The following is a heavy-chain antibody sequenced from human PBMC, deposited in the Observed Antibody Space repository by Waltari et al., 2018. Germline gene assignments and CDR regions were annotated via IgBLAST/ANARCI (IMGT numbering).Heavy chain of an antibody. Sequence: QVQLQESGPGLVKPSETLSLTCTVSGYSISSGYYWGWIRQPPGKGLEWIGSIYHSGSTYYNPSLKSRVTISVDTSKNQFSLKLSSVTAADTAVYYCARALGVPTDYFDYWGQGTLVTVSS. J-gene: IGHJ4*02. CDR2: IYHSGST. V-gene: IGHV4-38-2*02. CDR1: GYSISSGYY. CDR3: ARALGVPTDYFDY. D-gene: IGHD2-8*01.